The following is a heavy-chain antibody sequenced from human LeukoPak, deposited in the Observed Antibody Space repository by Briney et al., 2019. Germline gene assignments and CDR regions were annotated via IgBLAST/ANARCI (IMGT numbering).Heavy chain of an antibody. CDR3: AKELGSGWYLNFDY. D-gene: IGHD6-19*01. CDR1: GFAFSSFA. CDR2: ISYDGIIE. V-gene: IGHV3-30*04. Sequence: PGRSLRLSCAASGFAFSSFAMHWVRQAPGKGLEWVSLISYDGIIEDYSDSVKGRFTISRDNSKNTLYLQMNSLKTEDTAVYYCAKELGSGWYLNFDYWGQGILVTVSS. J-gene: IGHJ4*02.